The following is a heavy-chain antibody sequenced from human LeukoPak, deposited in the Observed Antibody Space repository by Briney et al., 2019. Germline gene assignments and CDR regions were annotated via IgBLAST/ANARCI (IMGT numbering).Heavy chain of an antibody. Sequence: GESLKNSCKAPRHSFHSQWIGWVRQMPGKGLQWMGIIYPGDSDTRYSPSFQGQVTISADTSISAAYLQWNSLEASDTAIYYCARRGDSDFRIDWGQGTLVTVSS. CDR2: IYPGDSDT. V-gene: IGHV5-51*01. CDR1: RHSFHSQW. D-gene: IGHD2-21*02. J-gene: IGHJ4*02. CDR3: ARRGDSDFRID.